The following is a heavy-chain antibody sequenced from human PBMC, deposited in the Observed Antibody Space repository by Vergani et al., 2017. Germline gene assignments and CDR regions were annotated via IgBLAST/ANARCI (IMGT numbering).Heavy chain of an antibody. J-gene: IGHJ4*02. CDR2: IYPGDSDT. D-gene: IGHD3-16*01. CDR3: ARWHLSWGKPADY. Sequence: EVPLVQSGAEVKKPGESLKIPCKSSGYSFINYWSGWVRQMPGKGLEWMGIIYPGDSDTRYSPSIQGQVTIAADKSISTAYLQWRSLKASDTAMYYCARWHLSWGKPADYWGQGTLVTVSS. CDR1: GYSFINYW. V-gene: IGHV5-51*01.